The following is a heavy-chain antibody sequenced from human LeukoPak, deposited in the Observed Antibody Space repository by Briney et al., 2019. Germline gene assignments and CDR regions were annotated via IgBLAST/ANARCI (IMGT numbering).Heavy chain of an antibody. CDR3: ARDKSLFYVDSSGYFQARDFDY. CDR2: VYRSGTT. V-gene: IGHV4-38-2*02. J-gene: IGHJ4*02. D-gene: IGHD3-22*01. CDR1: SLTNGYH. Sequence: SETLSLTCTASSLTNGYHWGWIRQSPGKGLEWIGSVYRSGTTYYSPSLTTRVDISIDTSKKHFSLKLSSVTAADTAVYYCARDKSLFYVDSSGYFQARDFDYWGQGILVTVSS.